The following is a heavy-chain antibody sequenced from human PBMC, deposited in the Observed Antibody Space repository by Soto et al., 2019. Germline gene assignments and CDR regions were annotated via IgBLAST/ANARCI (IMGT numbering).Heavy chain of an antibody. CDR1: GYTFTSSA. CDR2: INAGNGNT. Sequence: ASVNVSCKASGYTFTSSAMHWVRQAPGQRLEWMGWINAGNGNTKYSQKFQGRVTITRDTSASAAYMELSSLRSEDTAVYYCATGRVRGVIWCDGHQDRFYPRTQGTSVIVAA. CDR3: ATGRVRGVIWCDGHQDRFYP. J-gene: IGHJ5*02. V-gene: IGHV1-3*01. D-gene: IGHD3-10*01.